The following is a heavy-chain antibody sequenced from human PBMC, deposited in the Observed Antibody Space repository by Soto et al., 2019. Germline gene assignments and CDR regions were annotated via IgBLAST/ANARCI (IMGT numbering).Heavy chain of an antibody. V-gene: IGHV3-21*01. Sequence: ESGGGLVKPGGSLRLSCAASGFTFSSYSMNWVRQAPGKGLEWVSSISSSSSYIYYADSVKGRFTISRDNAKNSLYLQMNSLRAEDTAVYYCARVRLAGDTAMSDYFDYWGQGTLVTVSS. J-gene: IGHJ4*02. CDR2: ISSSSSYI. CDR3: ARVRLAGDTAMSDYFDY. CDR1: GFTFSSYS. D-gene: IGHD5-18*01.